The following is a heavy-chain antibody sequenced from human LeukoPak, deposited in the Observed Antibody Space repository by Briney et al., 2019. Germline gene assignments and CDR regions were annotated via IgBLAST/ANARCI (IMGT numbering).Heavy chain of an antibody. CDR3: ARDHGGPMIAYRLGAFDI. D-gene: IGHD3-22*01. Sequence: GASVKVSCKASGYTFTSYGISWVRQAPGQGLEWMGWISAYNGNTNYAQKLQGRVTMTTDTSTSTAYMELRSLRSDDTAVYYCARDHGGPMIAYRLGAFDIWGQGTMVTVSS. CDR2: ISAYNGNT. J-gene: IGHJ3*02. V-gene: IGHV1-18*01. CDR1: GYTFTSYG.